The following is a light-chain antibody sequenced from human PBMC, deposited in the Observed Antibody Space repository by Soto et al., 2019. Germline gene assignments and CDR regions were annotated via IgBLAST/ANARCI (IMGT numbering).Light chain of an antibody. CDR1: QSVSSN. CDR2: VAS. CDR3: QHYNVWPLT. J-gene: IGKJ4*01. V-gene: IGKV3-15*01. Sequence: EIVMTQSPATLSVSPGERATLSCRASQSVSSNLAWYQQKPGQTPKLLIYVASNRATGIPARFSGSESGKEFTLNISSLSSEYFAVYYCQHYNVWPLTFGGGTKVEVK.